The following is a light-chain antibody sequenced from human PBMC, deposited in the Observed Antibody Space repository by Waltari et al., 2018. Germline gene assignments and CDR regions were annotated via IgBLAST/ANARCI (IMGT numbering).Light chain of an antibody. J-gene: IGKJ1*01. CDR1: QSISTW. CDR3: QQYKTYWT. CDR2: TAS. Sequence: IQMTQSPSTLSASVGDRVTITCRASQSISTWLAWYQQKPGKAPNLLIYTASTLESGVPSRFSGSGSGTEFTLTISSLQPDDFATYYCQQYKTYWTFGQGTKVEIK. V-gene: IGKV1-5*03.